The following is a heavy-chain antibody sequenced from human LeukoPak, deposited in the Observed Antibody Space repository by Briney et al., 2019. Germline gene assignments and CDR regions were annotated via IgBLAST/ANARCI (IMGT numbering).Heavy chain of an antibody. D-gene: IGHD3-3*01. CDR3: ARVRSIFGVVHFDY. CDR1: GFTFSSYW. CDR2: IKQDGSEK. V-gene: IGHV3-7*01. Sequence: PGGSLRLSCAASGFTFSSYWMSWVRQAPGKGLEWVANIKQDGSEKYYVDSAKGRFTISRDNAKNSLYLQMNSLRAEDTAVYYCARVRSIFGVVHFDYWGQGTLVTVSS. J-gene: IGHJ4*02.